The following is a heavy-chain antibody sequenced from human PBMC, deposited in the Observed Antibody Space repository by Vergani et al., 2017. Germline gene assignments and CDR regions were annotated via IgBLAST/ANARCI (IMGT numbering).Heavy chain of an antibody. CDR2: INSDGSST. V-gene: IGHV3-74*01. D-gene: IGHD1-1*01. Sequence: EVQLVESGGGLVQPGGSLRLSCAASGFTFSSYWMHWVRQAPGKGLVWVSRINSDGSSTSYADSVKGRFTISRDNAKHTLYLQMNSLRAEDTAVYYCARDRGCRYYYYGMDVWGQGTTVTVSS. J-gene: IGHJ6*02. CDR1: GFTFSSYW. CDR3: ARDRGCRYYYYGMDV.